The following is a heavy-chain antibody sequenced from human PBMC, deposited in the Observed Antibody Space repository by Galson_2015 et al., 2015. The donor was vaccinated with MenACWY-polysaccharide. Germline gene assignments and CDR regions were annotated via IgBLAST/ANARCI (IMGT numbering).Heavy chain of an antibody. CDR1: GFTFSSSW. CDR2: IKEDESKV. V-gene: IGHV3-7*01. D-gene: IGHD1-14*01. J-gene: IGHJ4*02. CDR3: ARYGNLGY. Sequence: SLRLSCAASGFTFSSSWMTWVRQAPGKGLEWVAKIKEDESKVYYVDSVKGRFTISRDNAKNLLYLQMNSLRAEDTAVYYCARYGNLGYWGQGTQVTVSS.